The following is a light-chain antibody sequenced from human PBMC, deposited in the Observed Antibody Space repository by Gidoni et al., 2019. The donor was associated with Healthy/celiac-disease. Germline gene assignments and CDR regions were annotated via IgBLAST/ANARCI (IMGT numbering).Light chain of an antibody. Sequence: EIVLTQSPATLSLSPGERATLSCRASQSVSSYLAWYQQKPGQAPRLLIYDASNRATGIPARFSGSGSGTDFTLTISSLEPEDFAVYYCQQLDFAPXTKVDIK. J-gene: IGKJ3*01. CDR3: QQLD. CDR2: DAS. V-gene: IGKV3-11*01. CDR1: QSVSSY.